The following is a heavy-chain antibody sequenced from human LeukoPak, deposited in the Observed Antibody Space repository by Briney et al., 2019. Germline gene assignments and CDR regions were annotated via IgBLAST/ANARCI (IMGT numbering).Heavy chain of an antibody. D-gene: IGHD4-11*01. CDR2: IRYDGSNK. V-gene: IGHV3-30*02. J-gene: IGHJ5*02. Sequence: GGSLTLSCAASGFTFSSYGMHWVRQAPGKGLEWVAFIRYDGSNKYYADSVKGRFTISRDNSKNTLYLQMNSLRAEDTAVYYCAKVDYSNAGPWGQGTLVTVSS. CDR1: GFTFSSYG. CDR3: AKVDYSNAGP.